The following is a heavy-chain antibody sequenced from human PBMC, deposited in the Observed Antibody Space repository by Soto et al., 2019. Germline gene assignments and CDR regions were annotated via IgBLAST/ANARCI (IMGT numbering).Heavy chain of an antibody. CDR3: AREKAHDYSNCGNWFDP. CDR2: INPNRGGT. V-gene: IGHV1-2*04. D-gene: IGHD4-4*01. Sequence: QVQLVQSGAEVKKPGASVKVSCKASGYTFTGYHMHWVRQAPGQGLEWMGWINPNRGGTNYAQKFQGWVTMTRDTSIRTAYMELSRLRSDDTAVYYCAREKAHDYSNCGNWFDPWGQGTLVTVSS. CDR1: GYTFTGYH. J-gene: IGHJ5*02.